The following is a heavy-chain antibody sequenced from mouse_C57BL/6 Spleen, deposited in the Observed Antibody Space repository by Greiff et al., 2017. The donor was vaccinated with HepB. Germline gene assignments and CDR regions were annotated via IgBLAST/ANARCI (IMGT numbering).Heavy chain of an antibody. CDR2: ISYDGSN. Sequence: VQLKESGPGLVKPSQSLSLTCSVTGYSITSGYYWNWIRQFPGNKLEWMGYISYDGSNNYNPSLKNRISITRDTSKNQFFLKLNSVTTEDTATYYCAREDYDYGNYFDYWGQGTTLTVSS. CDR3: AREDYDYGNYFDY. V-gene: IGHV3-6*01. J-gene: IGHJ2*01. CDR1: GYSITSGYY. D-gene: IGHD2-4*01.